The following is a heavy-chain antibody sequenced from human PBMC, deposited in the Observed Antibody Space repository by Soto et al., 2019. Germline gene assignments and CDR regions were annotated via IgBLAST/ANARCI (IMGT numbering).Heavy chain of an antibody. CDR2: IIPIFGTA. CDR1: GGTFSSYA. J-gene: IGHJ4*02. V-gene: IGHV1-69*13. CDR3: ARGAYYYDSSGPNDY. Sequence: SVKVSCKASGGTFSSYAISCVRQAPGQGLEWMGGIIPIFGTANYAQKFQGRVTITADESTSTAYMELSSLRSEDTAVYYCARGAYYYDSSGPNDYWGQGTLVTVSS. D-gene: IGHD3-22*01.